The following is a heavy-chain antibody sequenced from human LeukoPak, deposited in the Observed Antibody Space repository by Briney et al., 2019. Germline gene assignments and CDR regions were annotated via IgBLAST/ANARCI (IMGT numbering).Heavy chain of an antibody. CDR2: IYYSGST. CDR3: ARSEWYYDYVWGSYRVRYFDY. CDR1: GGSFSGYY. Sequence: SETLSLTCAVYGGSFSGYYWSWIRQPPGKGLEWIGSIYYSGSTYYNPSLKSRVTISVDTSKNQFSLKLSSVTAADTAVYYCARSEWYYDYVWGSYRVRYFDYWGQGTLVTVSS. J-gene: IGHJ4*02. D-gene: IGHD3-16*02. V-gene: IGHV4-34*01.